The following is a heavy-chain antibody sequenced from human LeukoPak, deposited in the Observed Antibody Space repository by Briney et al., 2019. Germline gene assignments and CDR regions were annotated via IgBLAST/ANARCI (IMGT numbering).Heavy chain of an antibody. J-gene: IGHJ4*02. V-gene: IGHV4-59*01. Sequence: SETLSLTCTVSGGSISSYYWSWIRQPPGKGLEWIGYIYYSGSTNYNPSLKSRVTISVDTSKNQFSLKLSSVTAADTAVYYCARGNFGPPSYYDILTGYFDYWGQGTLVTASS. CDR1: GGSISSYY. CDR3: ARGNFGPPSYYDILTGYFDY. CDR2: IYYSGST. D-gene: IGHD3-9*01.